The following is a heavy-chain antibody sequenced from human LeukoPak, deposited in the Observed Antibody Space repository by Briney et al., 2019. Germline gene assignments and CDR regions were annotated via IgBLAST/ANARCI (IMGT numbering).Heavy chain of an antibody. CDR3: ARGHRAVAATSYYYYGMDV. V-gene: IGHV4-34*01. CDR2: INHSGST. Sequence: SETLSLTCAVYGGSFSGYYWSWIRQPPGKGLEWIGEINHSGSTNYNPSLKSRVTISVDTSKNQFSLKLSSVTAADTAVYYCARGHRAVAATSYYYYGMDVWGQGTTVTVSS. J-gene: IGHJ6*02. CDR1: GGSFSGYY. D-gene: IGHD6-19*01.